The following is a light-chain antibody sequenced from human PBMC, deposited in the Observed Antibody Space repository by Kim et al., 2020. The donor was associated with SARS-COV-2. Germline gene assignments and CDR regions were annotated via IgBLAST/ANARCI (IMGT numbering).Light chain of an antibody. J-gene: IGKJ1*01. CDR1: QSLSNS. CDR3: QQSHNTPRT. CDR2: GAS. Sequence: DIQMTQTPSSLSASAGDRVTITCRASQSLSNSLNWYQQKPGKAPRLLIFGASSLQSGVPSRFSGSGSGTIFTLTINNLQPDDFATYYCQQSHNTPRTFGQGTKVEIK. V-gene: IGKV1-39*01.